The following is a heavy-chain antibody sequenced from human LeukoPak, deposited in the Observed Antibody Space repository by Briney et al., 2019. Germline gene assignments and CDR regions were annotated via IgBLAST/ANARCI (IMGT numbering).Heavy chain of an antibody. J-gene: IGHJ3*02. CDR3: ARSALTGVAFDI. V-gene: IGHV3-48*03. CDR2: ISRSGSTR. CDR1: VFNFSSYD. Sequence: GGSLRLSCAASVFNFSSYDMNWLRQAPGKGLEWLSYISRSGSTRYYADSVKGRLIISRDNAKNLLFLQMTSLRAEDTAVYYCARSALTGVAFDIWGQGTMVTVSS.